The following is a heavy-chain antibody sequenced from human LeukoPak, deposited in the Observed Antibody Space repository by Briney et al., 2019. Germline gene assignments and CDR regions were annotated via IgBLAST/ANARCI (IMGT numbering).Heavy chain of an antibody. D-gene: IGHD2-15*01. Sequence: PGGSLRLSCAASGFTFSSYGMHWVRQAAGKGLEWVTVTSYDGSNKYYADSVKGRFTISRDNSKNTLYLQMNSLRAEDTAVYYCAKAIGYCSGGSCHSLDYWGQGTLVTVSS. CDR1: GFTFSSYG. J-gene: IGHJ4*02. CDR2: TSYDGSNK. V-gene: IGHV3-30*18. CDR3: AKAIGYCSGGSCHSLDY.